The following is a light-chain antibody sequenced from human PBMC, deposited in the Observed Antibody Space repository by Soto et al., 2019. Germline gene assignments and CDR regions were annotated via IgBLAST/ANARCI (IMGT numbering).Light chain of an antibody. CDR3: QQSYSTPGFT. V-gene: IGKV1-39*01. CDR1: QSISSY. Sequence: DIQMTQSPSSLSASVGDRVTITCRASQSISSYLNWYQQKPGKARKLLIYAASSLQSGVPSRFSGSGSGTDFTLTISSLQPEDFATYYCQQSYSTPGFTFGPGTKVDIK. CDR2: AAS. J-gene: IGKJ3*01.